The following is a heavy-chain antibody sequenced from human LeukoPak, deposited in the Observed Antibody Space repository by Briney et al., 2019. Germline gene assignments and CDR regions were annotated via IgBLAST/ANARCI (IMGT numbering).Heavy chain of an antibody. CDR1: GFTFDDYA. J-gene: IGHJ3*01. Sequence: GRSLRLSCAASGFTFDDYAMHWVRQAPGKGLEWVSGITWNSGSRGYADSVKGRFTISRDNAKNSLYLQMNSLRAEDAALYFCAKDIYRGRGCYFYDAFDVWGLGTMVTVSS. D-gene: IGHD1-26*01. CDR2: ITWNSGSR. V-gene: IGHV3-9*01. CDR3: AKDIYRGRGCYFYDAFDV.